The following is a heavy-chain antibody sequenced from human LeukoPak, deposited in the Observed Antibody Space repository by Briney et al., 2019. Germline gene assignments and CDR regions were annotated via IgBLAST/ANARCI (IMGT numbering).Heavy chain of an antibody. CDR2: IYTSGST. CDR3: AREGRGDSSGYYYEFDY. D-gene: IGHD3-22*01. CDR1: GSCISSGSYY. Sequence: SETLSLTCTVSGSCISSGSYYWSWIRQPAGKGLEWIGRIYTSGSTNYNPSLKSRVTISVDTSKNQFSLKLSSVTAADTAVYYCAREGRGDSSGYYYEFDYWGQGTLVTVSS. V-gene: IGHV4-61*02. J-gene: IGHJ4*02.